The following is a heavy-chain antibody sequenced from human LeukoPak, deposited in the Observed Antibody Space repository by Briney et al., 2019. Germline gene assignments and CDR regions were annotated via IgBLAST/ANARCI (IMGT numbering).Heavy chain of an antibody. J-gene: IGHJ3*02. CDR3: AREGI. CDR2: IYYSGST. CDR1: DGSISSSSYY. Sequence: PSETLSLTCTVSDGSISSSSYYWGWIRQPPGKGLEWIGYIYYSGSTNYNPSLKSRVTISVDTSKNQFSLKLSSVTAADTAVYYCAREGIWGQGTMVTVSS. V-gene: IGHV4-61*01.